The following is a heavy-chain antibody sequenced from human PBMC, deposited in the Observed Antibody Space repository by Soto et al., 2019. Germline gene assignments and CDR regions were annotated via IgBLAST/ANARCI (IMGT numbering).Heavy chain of an antibody. CDR1: GFTFSSYA. CDR3: AKVTGQPLQWVAFDI. J-gene: IGHJ3*02. V-gene: IGHV3-23*01. CDR2: ISGSGGST. D-gene: IGHD2-2*01. Sequence: GGSLRLSCAASGFTFSSYAMSWVRQAPGKGLEWVSDISGSGGSTYYADSVKGRFTISRDNSKNTLYLQMSSLRAEDTAVYYCAKVTGQPLQWVAFDIWGQGTMVTVSS.